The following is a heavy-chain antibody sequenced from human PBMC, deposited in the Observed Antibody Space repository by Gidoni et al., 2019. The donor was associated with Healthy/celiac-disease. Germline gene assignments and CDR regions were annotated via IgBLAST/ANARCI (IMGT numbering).Heavy chain of an antibody. D-gene: IGHD1-26*01. CDR2: IRGSGGST. CDR3: ATPTAGGQWELPEPLGY. J-gene: IGHJ4*02. V-gene: IGHV3-23*01. Sequence: EVQLLESGGGLVQPGGSLRLSCAASGFTFSSYAMGWVRQAPGKGLEWGSAIRGSGGSTYYADSVKGRFTISRDNSKNTLYLQMNSLRAEDTAVYYCATPTAGGQWELPEPLGYWGQGTLVTVSS. CDR1: GFTFSSYA.